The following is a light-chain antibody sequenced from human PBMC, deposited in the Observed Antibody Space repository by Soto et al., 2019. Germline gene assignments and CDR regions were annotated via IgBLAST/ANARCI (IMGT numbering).Light chain of an antibody. CDR2: EVT. CDR3: SSYTTSSTRV. V-gene: IGLV2-14*01. J-gene: IGLJ1*01. Sequence: QSVLTQPASVSGSPGQTIAISCSGSSGDLGIYNYVSWYQQHPGKVPKLIILEVTNRPSGVSNRFSGSKSGNTASLTISGLQAEDEADYYCSSYTTSSTRVLGTGTKVTV. CDR1: SGDLGIYNY.